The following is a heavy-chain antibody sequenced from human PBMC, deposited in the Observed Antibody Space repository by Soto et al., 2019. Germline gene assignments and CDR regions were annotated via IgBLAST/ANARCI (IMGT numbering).Heavy chain of an antibody. Sequence: PSETLSLTCAVYGGSFSGYYWSWIRQPPGKGLEWIGEINHSGSTNYNPSLKSRVTISVDTSKNQFSLKLSSVTAADTAVYYCARGRRTATAIPAYYFDYWGQGTLVTVSS. V-gene: IGHV4-34*01. D-gene: IGHD2-2*02. CDR1: GGSFSGYY. CDR3: ARGRRTATAIPAYYFDY. CDR2: INHSGST. J-gene: IGHJ4*02.